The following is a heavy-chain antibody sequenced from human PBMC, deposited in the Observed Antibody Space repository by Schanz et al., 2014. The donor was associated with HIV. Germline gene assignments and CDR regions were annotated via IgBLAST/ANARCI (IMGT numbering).Heavy chain of an antibody. CDR2: TSYDGTKK. Sequence: VQVVESGGGVVQPGRSLRLSCVASGFNFNSYGMHWVRQAPGKGLEWVAVTSYDGTKKHYADSVKGRFTISRDNSKNTLYLQMKSLRPEDTAVYYCAKDRNYYDSRYRGKGNYYYYYGMDVWGQGTTVTVSS. CDR1: GFNFNSYG. D-gene: IGHD3-22*01. V-gene: IGHV3-30*18. CDR3: AKDRNYYDSRYRGKGNYYYYYGMDV. J-gene: IGHJ6*02.